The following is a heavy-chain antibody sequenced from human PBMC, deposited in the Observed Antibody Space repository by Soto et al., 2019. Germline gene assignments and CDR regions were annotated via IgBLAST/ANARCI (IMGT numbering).Heavy chain of an antibody. CDR3: ARTGYNWNDVSQAFDI. CDR2: IYYSGST. J-gene: IGHJ3*02. D-gene: IGHD1-20*01. V-gene: IGHV4-31*03. Sequence: PSETLSLTCTVSGGSISSGGYYWSWIRQHPGKGLEWIGYIYYSGSTYYNPSLKSRVTISVDTSKNQFSLKLSSVTAADTAVYYCARTGYNWNDVSQAFDIWGQGTMVTVSS. CDR1: GGSISSGGYY.